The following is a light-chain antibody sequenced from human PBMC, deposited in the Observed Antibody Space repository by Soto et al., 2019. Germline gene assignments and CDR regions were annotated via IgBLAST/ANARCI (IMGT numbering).Light chain of an antibody. CDR2: DAS. Sequence: EIQMTLSPCTVSSSKGETVSITCRASQSVSRWLAWYHQKPGKAPKILISDASILEHGAPPRFSGTGSGTEFTLTTCTLQPVDFSPYFCQHYNSFYLMTFGQGTRLEIK. J-gene: IGKJ5*01. CDR1: QSVSRW. CDR3: QHYNSFYLMT. V-gene: IGKV1-5*01.